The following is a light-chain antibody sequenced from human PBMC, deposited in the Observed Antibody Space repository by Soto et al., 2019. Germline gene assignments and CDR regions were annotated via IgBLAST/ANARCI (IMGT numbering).Light chain of an antibody. J-gene: IGKJ4*01. CDR3: QQYGSSPLT. Sequence: EIVLTQSPGTLSVSPGERATLSCRASQTVSSNYLAWYQHRPGQAPRLLIYGVSSRATDIPDRFSGSGSGTDFTLTISRLEPEDFAVYSCQQYGSSPLTFGGGTKVEIK. V-gene: IGKV3-20*01. CDR2: GVS. CDR1: QTVSSNY.